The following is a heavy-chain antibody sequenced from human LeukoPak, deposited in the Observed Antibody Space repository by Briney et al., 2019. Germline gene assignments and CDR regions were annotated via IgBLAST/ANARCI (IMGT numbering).Heavy chain of an antibody. CDR3: ARLFAPFCGNDCGQFDY. D-gene: IGHD2-21*02. Sequence: PGGSLRLSCAASGFTFSNYAMHWVRQAPGKGLEWVAVIWYDGSNEYYANSVKGRFTISRDNSKNTLYLQMNSLRAEDTAVYYCARLFAPFCGNDCGQFDYWGQGTLVTVSS. CDR2: IWYDGSNE. J-gene: IGHJ4*02. V-gene: IGHV3-33*01. CDR1: GFTFSNYA.